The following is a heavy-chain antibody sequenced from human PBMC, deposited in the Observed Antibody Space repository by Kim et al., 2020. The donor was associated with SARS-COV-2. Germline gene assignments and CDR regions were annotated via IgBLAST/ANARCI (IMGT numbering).Heavy chain of an antibody. CDR1: GGSIRGTYY. CDR2: IFYIGSA. V-gene: IGHV4-31*03. CDR3: ARGNGDYQYYFDY. Sequence: SETLSFTCTVSGGSIRGTYYWGWVRQYPGGGLEWIGYIFYIGSAYYSPSLKSRVIISVDPSKNQFSLKLTSVTAADAAVYFCARGNGDYQYYFDYWGQGSPVTVSS. J-gene: IGHJ4*02. D-gene: IGHD4-17*01.